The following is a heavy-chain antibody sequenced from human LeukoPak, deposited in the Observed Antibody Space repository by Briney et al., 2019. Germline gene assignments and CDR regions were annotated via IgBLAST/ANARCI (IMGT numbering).Heavy chain of an antibody. CDR1: GFTFSSYE. J-gene: IGHJ5*02. D-gene: IGHD6-19*01. V-gene: IGHV3-48*03. CDR2: ISSSGSTI. CDR3: ARVGRVSSSGWYPDTPPPWFDP. Sequence: GGSLRLSCAASGFTFSSYEMNWVRQAPGKGLEWVSYISSSGSTIYYADSVKGRFTISRDNAKNSLYLQMNSPRAEDTAVYYCARVGRVSSSGWYPDTPPPWFDPWGQGTLVTVSS.